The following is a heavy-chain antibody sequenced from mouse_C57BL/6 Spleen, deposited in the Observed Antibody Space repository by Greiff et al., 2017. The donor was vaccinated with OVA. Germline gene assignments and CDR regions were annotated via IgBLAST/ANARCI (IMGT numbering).Heavy chain of an antibody. CDR2: IRNKANGYTT. J-gene: IGHJ4*01. Sequence: EVKLMESGGGLVQPGGSLSLSCAASGFTFTDYYMSWVRQPPGKALEWLGFIRNKANGYTTEYSASVKGRFTISRDNSQSILYLQMNALRAEDSATYYCARFYSNYHYYAMDYWGQGTSVTVSS. CDR1: GFTFTDYY. V-gene: IGHV7-3*01. CDR3: ARFYSNYHYYAMDY. D-gene: IGHD2-5*01.